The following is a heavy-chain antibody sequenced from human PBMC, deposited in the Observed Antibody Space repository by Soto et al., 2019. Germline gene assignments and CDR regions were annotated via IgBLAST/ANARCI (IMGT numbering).Heavy chain of an antibody. J-gene: IGHJ6*03. CDR2: IKQDGSEK. CDR3: ARDHEGMPGDYYYYYMDV. CDR1: GFTFSSYW. V-gene: IGHV3-7*03. Sequence: GGSLRLSCAASGFTFSSYWMSWVRQAPGKGLEWVANIKQDGSEKYYVDSVKGRVTISRDNAKNSLYLQMNSLRAEDTAVYYCARDHEGMPGDYYYYYMDVWGKGTTVTVSS. D-gene: IGHD2-2*01.